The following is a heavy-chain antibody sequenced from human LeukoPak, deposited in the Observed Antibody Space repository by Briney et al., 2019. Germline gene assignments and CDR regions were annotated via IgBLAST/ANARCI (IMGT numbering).Heavy chain of an antibody. CDR1: GFTVSSNY. V-gene: IGHV3-66*01. D-gene: IGHD4-17*01. J-gene: IGHJ3*02. CDR3: ARAPPTVTYAFDI. Sequence: GGSLRLSCAASGFTVSSNYMSWVRQAPGKGLEWVSVIYSGGSTYYANSVKGRFTISRDNSKNTLYLQMNSLRAEDTAVYYCARAPPTVTYAFDIWGQGTMVTVSS. CDR2: IYSGGST.